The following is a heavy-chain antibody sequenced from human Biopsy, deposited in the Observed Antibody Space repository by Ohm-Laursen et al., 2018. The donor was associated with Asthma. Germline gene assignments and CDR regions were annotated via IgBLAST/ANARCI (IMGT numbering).Heavy chain of an antibody. CDR1: GGAISSDGYT. CDR2: IYHKGTT. Sequence: SDTLSLTCSVSGGAISSDGYTWTWIRQPPGKGLEWIGYIYHKGTTYYNPSLKSRVTISVDRSKRQFSLKVNSVTAADTAVYYCARMNTMIQAANYYSYAMDVWGQGATVTVSS. J-gene: IGHJ6*02. V-gene: IGHV4-30-2*01. D-gene: IGHD3-22*01. CDR3: ARMNTMIQAANYYSYAMDV.